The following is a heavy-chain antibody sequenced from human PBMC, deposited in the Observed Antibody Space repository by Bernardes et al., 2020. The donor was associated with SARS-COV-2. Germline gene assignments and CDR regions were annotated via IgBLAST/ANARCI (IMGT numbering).Heavy chain of an antibody. J-gene: IGHJ4*02. V-gene: IGHV4-59*01. CDR1: GGSISSYY. CDR2: IYYSGST. CDR3: ARGSYYDFWSGSLDY. Sequence: SETLSLTCTVSGGSISSYYWSWIRQPPGKGLEWIGYIYYSGSTNYNPSLKSRVTISVDTSKNQFSLKLSSVTAADTAVYYCARGSYYDFWSGSLDYWGQGTLVTVSS. D-gene: IGHD3-3*01.